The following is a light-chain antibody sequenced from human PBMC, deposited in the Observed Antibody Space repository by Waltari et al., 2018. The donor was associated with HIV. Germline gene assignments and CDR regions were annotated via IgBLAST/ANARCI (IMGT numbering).Light chain of an antibody. CDR2: DTS. J-gene: IGLJ2*01. Sequence: QALVPNEPSLTVPPAGTVTPPCGPTPGVVITGHSPYWFQQRPGQAPRTLIHDTSNKHSWTTARFSGSLLGGKAALTLSGAQPEDEAEYYCLLSYGGPRVFGGGTKLTVL. V-gene: IGLV7-46*01. CDR1: PGVVITGHS. CDR3: LLSYGGPRV.